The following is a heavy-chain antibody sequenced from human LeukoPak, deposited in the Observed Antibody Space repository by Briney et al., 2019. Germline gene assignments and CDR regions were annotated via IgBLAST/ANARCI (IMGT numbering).Heavy chain of an antibody. CDR3: ARGQTPYFFDGSGPFDY. CDR2: ISSNGVNT. J-gene: IGHJ4*02. Sequence: GGSLRLSCAASGFTFRSYTMHWVRQAPGRGPEYVSAISSNGVNTDYATSVKGRFTISRDNSKNTLYLQMGSLRPEDVAGYYCARGQTPYFFDGSGPFDYWGQGSLVTVSS. CDR1: GFTFRSYT. D-gene: IGHD3-22*01. V-gene: IGHV3-64*01.